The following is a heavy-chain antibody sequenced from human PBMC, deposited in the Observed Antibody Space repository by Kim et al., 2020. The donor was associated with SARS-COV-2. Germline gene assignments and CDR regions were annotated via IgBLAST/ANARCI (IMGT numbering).Heavy chain of an antibody. D-gene: IGHD5-18*01. V-gene: IGHV1-69*02. J-gene: IGHJ6*02. CDR3: ARIQLRTYYYGMDV. Sequence: FQGRVPITADKSTSTAYMELSSLRSEDTAVYYCARIQLRTYYYGMDVWGQGTTVTVSS.